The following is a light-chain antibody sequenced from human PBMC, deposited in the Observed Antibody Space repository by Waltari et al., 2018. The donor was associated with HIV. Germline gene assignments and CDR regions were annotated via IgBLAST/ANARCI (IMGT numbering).Light chain of an antibody. J-gene: IGLJ3*02. CDR3: NLYTISSTLGV. CDR1: SSDVGGYNY. Sequence: QSALTQPASVSGSPGQSITISCTGTSSDVGGYNYVSWYQQHPGKAPKLMIYEVTNRPSGVSNRFSGSKSGNTASLTISGLQAEDEADYYCNLYTISSTLGVFGGGTKLTVL. CDR2: EVT. V-gene: IGLV2-14*01.